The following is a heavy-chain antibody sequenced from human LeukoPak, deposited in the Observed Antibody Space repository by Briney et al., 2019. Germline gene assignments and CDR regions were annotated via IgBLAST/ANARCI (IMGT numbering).Heavy chain of an antibody. D-gene: IGHD3-16*02. CDR2: IIPIFGTA. CDR3: ARGQNVWGSYRYLNY. CDR1: GGTFRSYA. J-gene: IGHJ4*02. Sequence: ASVKVSCKASGGTFRSYAITWVRQAPGQGLEWMGGIIPIFGTANYARKFQDRVTITADESTSTAYMELSSLRSEDTAVYYCARGQNVWGSYRYLNYWGQGTLVTVSS. V-gene: IGHV1-69*13.